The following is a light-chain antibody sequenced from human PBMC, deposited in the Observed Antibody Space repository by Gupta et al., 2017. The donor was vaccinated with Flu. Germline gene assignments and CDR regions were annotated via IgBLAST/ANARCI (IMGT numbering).Light chain of an antibody. J-gene: IGLJ2*01. CDR2: QNY. V-gene: IGLV1-47*01. Sequence: RVTISCSGSNSNIGRHFLHWYHQLHGAAPKFFIDQNYRRSAGVPDRLAGSKAGTYASRATMGLRAEEEAYYYGIQWDPTLSVEVFGGGTKLTVL. CDR3: IQWDPTLSVEV. CDR1: NSNIGRHF.